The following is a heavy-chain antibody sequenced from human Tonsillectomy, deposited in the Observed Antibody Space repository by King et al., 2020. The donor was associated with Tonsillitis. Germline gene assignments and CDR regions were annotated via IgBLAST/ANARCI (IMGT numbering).Heavy chain of an antibody. V-gene: IGHV3-23*03. J-gene: IGHJ4*02. CDR3: AKEHAHDYGGLLFDY. Sequence: VQLVESGGGLVQPGGSLRLSCAASGFTFSSYAMSWVRQAPGKGLEWVSVIYSGGSFTYYADSVKGRFTISRDDSKNTLYLQMNSLRAEDTAVYYCAKEHAHDYGGLLFDYWGQGTLVTVSS. D-gene: IGHD4-23*01. CDR1: GFTFSSYA. CDR2: IYSGGSFT.